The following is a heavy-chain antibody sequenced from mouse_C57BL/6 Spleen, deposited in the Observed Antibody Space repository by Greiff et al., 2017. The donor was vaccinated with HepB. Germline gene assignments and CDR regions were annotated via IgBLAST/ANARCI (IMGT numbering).Heavy chain of an antibody. Sequence: QVQLQQPGAELVKPGASVKLSCKASGYTFTSYWMQWVKQRPGQGLEWIGEIDPSDSYTNYNQKFKGKATLTVDTSSSTAYMQLSSLTSEDSAVYYCATPYYSNSSWFATGAKGLWSLSLQ. CDR3: ATPYYSNSSWFAT. CDR2: IDPSDSYT. V-gene: IGHV1-50*01. J-gene: IGHJ3*01. CDR1: GYTFTSYW. D-gene: IGHD2-5*01.